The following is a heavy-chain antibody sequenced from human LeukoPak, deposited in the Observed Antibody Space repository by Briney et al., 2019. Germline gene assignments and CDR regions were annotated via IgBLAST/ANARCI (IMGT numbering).Heavy chain of an antibody. V-gene: IGHV1-8*01. Sequence: ASVKVSCKGYRYTFSSYDINWVRQAPGQGLEWMGWMNPNTGNTGYAPKFQGRVTMTRDTSISTAYMELRGLRSEDTAVYYCARLSQTPDYYGSGGYFYLGYWGQGTRVTVSS. CDR2: MNPNTGNT. D-gene: IGHD3-22*01. CDR1: RYTFSSYD. J-gene: IGHJ4*02. CDR3: ARLSQTPDYYGSGGYFYLGY.